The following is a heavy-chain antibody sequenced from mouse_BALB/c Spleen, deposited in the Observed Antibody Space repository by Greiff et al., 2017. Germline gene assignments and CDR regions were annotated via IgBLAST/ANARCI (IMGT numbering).Heavy chain of an antibody. CDR3: VSFITTAHYAMDY. CDR1: GFTFNTYA. Sequence: EVNLVESGGGLVQPKGSLKLSCAASGFTFNTYAMNWVRQAPGKGLEWVARIRSKSNNYATYYADSVKDRFTISRDDSQSMLYLQMNNLKTEDTAMYYCVSFITTAHYAMDYWGQGTSVTVSS. V-gene: IGHV10-1*02. J-gene: IGHJ4*01. CDR2: IRSKSNNYAT. D-gene: IGHD1-2*01.